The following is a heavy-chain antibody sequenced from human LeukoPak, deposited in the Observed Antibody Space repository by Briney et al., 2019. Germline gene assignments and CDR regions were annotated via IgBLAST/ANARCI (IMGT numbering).Heavy chain of an antibody. CDR1: GFTFSSYG. CDR2: IWYDGSNK. CDR3: ARDYYDSSGCADY. V-gene: IGHV3-33*01. J-gene: IGHJ4*02. Sequence: GGSLRLSCAASGFTFSSYGMHWVRQAPGKGLEWVAVIWYDGSNKYYADSVKDRFTISRDNSKNTLYLQMNSLRAEDTAVYYCARDYYDSSGCADYWGQGTLVTVSS. D-gene: IGHD3-22*01.